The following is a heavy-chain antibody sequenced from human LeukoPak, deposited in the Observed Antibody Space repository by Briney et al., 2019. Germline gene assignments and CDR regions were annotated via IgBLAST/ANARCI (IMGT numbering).Heavy chain of an antibody. J-gene: IGHJ4*02. CDR1: GFSSNNYN. V-gene: IGHV3-30*18. CDR3: AKVLKDDRAYSSGWYSQPFDY. D-gene: IGHD6-19*01. Sequence: GGSLRLSCTASGFSSNNYNMHWVRQAPGKGLEWAAVISYDGSNKYYLDSVRGRFIISRDNSKNTLFLQMNNVSAEDTAMYYCAKVLKDDRAYSSGWYSQPFDYWGQGALVTVSS. CDR2: ISYDGSNK.